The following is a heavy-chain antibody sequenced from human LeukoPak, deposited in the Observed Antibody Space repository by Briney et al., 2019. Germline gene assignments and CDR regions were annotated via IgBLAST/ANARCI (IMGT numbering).Heavy chain of an antibody. V-gene: IGHV1-3*01. J-gene: IGHJ4*02. CDR2: INAGNGNT. Sequence: ASVKVSCKASGYTFTSYAMHWVRQAPGQRLEWMGWINAGNGNTKYSQKFQGRVTITRDTSASTAYMELSSLRFEDTAVYYCARDGEYSGSYYDYWGQGTLVTVSS. CDR1: GYTFTSYA. D-gene: IGHD1-26*01. CDR3: ARDGEYSGSYYDY.